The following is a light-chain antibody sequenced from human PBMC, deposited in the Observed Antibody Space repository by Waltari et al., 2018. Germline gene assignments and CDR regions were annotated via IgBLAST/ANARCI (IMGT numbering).Light chain of an antibody. CDR3: QQYMDYST. V-gene: IGKV1-5*03. CDR1: QSISIR. J-gene: IGKJ2*01. Sequence: DIQMTQSPSTLSAAVGDSVTITCRASQSISIRLAWHQQKPGKAPKLLMYRASSLEIGVPSRSSGCGSGTEFTLTISSLQPDDFATYFCQQYMDYSTFGQGTRLEI. CDR2: RAS.